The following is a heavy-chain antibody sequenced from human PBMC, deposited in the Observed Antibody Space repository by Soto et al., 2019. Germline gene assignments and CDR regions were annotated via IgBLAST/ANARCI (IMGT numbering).Heavy chain of an antibody. J-gene: IGHJ5*02. V-gene: IGHV4-39*02. D-gene: IGHD3-10*01. CDR2: IYYSGST. CDR3: ARELEYYGSGKRFDP. Sequence: LSLTCTVSGGSISSSSYYWGWIRQPPGKGLEWIGSIYYSGSTYYNPSLKSRVTITVDKSKNQFSLKLSFVTAADTVVYYCARELEYYGSGKRFDPWGQGTLVTVSS. CDR1: GGSISSSSYY.